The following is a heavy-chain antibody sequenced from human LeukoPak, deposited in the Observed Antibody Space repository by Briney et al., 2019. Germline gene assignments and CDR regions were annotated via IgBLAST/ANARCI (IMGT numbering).Heavy chain of an antibody. D-gene: IGHD2-2*02. CDR2: MNPNSGNT. CDR1: GYTFTSYD. V-gene: IGHV1-8*01. J-gene: IGHJ4*02. Sequence: SVKVSFKAAGYTFTSYDINWVRQANAQGHEWMGWMNPNSGNTSYEQKFQGRVTMTRNTSISTAYMELSSMRPEDTAVYYCALVVVRAAIYYWGQGTLVTVSS. CDR3: ALVVVRAAIYY.